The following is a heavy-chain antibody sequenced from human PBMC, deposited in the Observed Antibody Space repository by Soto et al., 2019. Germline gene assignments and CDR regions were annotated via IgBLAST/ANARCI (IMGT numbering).Heavy chain of an antibody. D-gene: IGHD3-22*01. CDR1: GGSFRAYY. V-gene: IGHV4-34*01. J-gene: IGHJ4*02. CDR2: INHSGGT. CDR3: ARGSVGTVDSSGFYEY. Sequence: SETLSLTCAVYGGSFRAYYWSWIRQPPGKGLQWIGEINHSGGTSYNPSLKRRVTISVDTSKSQFSMKLTSVTAADRAVYSCARGSVGTVDSSGFYEYWDQGTPFTASS.